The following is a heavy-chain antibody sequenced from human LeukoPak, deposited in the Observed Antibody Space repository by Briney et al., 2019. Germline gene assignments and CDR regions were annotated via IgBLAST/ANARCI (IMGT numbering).Heavy chain of an antibody. V-gene: IGHV3-30*03. CDR3: ARGRDYGDVTNWFDP. CDR1: GFTFSSYG. D-gene: IGHD4-17*01. CDR2: ISYDGSNK. J-gene: IGHJ5*02. Sequence: PGGSLRLSCAASGFTFSSYGMHWVRQAPGKGLEWVAVISYDGSNKYYADYVKGRFTISRDNSKNTLYLQMNSLRAEDTAVYYCARGRDYGDVTNWFDPWGQGTLVTVSS.